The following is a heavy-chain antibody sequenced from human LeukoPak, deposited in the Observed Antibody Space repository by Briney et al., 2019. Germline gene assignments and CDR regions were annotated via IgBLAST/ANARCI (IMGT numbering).Heavy chain of an antibody. J-gene: IGHJ2*01. CDR1: GFSLSTSGVG. CDR3: ARGKYQLPQWYFDL. Sequence: SGPTLVKPTQTLTLTCTFSGFSLSTSGVGVGWIRQPPGKGLEWIGSIYYSGSTYYNPSLKSRVTISVDTSKNQFSLKLSSVTAADTAVYYCARGKYQLPQWYFDLWGRGTLVTVSS. CDR2: IYYSGST. V-gene: IGHV4-39*07. D-gene: IGHD2-2*01.